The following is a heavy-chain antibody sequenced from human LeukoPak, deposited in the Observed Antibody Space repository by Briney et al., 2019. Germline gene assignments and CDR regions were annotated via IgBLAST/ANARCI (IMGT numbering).Heavy chain of an antibody. J-gene: IGHJ3*02. CDR3: ARLSPYYDSSGSADAFDI. CDR2: INHSGST. D-gene: IGHD3-22*01. Sequence: PSETLSLTCAVYGGSFSGYYWSWIRQPPGKGLEWIGEINHSGSTNYNPSLKSRVTISVDTSKNQFSLKLSSVTAADTAVYYCARLSPYYDSSGSADAFDIWGQGTMVTVSS. V-gene: IGHV4-34*01. CDR1: GGSFSGYY.